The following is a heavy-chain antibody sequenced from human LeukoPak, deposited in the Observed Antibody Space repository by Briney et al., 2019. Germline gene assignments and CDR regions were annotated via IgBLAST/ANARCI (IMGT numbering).Heavy chain of an antibody. CDR2: ISSSGSTI. CDR3: ARGYYDFWSGYREHFDY. CDR1: GFTFSDYY. J-gene: IGHJ4*02. Sequence: GGSLRLSCAASGFTFSDYYMSWIRQAPGKGLEWVSYISSSGSTIYYADSVKGRFTISRDNGKNSLYLQMNSLRAEDTAVYYCARGYYDFWSGYREHFDYWGQGTLVTVSS. D-gene: IGHD3-3*01. V-gene: IGHV3-11*01.